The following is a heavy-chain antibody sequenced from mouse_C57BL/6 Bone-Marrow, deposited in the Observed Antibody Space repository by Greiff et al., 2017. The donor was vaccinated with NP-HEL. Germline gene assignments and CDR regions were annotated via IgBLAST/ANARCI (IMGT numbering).Heavy chain of an antibody. CDR3: TSEGYYYGMGYYAMDY. CDR1: GYTFTDYE. Sequence: QVQLQQSGAELVRPGASVTLSCKASGYTFTDYEMHWVKQTPVHGLEWIGAIDPETGGTAYNQKFKGKAILTADKSSRTAYMELRSLTSEDSAVYYWTSEGYYYGMGYYAMDYWGQGTSVTVSS. J-gene: IGHJ4*01. D-gene: IGHD1-1*01. CDR2: IDPETGGT. V-gene: IGHV1-15*01.